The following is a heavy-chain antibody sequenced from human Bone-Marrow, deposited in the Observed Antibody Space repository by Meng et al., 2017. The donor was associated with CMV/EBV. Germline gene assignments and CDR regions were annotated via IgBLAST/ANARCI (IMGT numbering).Heavy chain of an antibody. CDR1: GYTFTSYG. V-gene: IGHV1-18*01. CDR2: ISAYNGNT. CDR3: ARVQIFGVVSYNYYYYGMDV. J-gene: IGHJ6*02. Sequence: ASVKVSCKASGYTFTSYGISWVRQAPGQGLEWMGWISAYNGNTNYAQKLQGRVTMTTDTSTSTAYMELRSLRSDDTAVYYCARVQIFGVVSYNYYYYGMDVWGQGTTVTVSS. D-gene: IGHD3-3*01.